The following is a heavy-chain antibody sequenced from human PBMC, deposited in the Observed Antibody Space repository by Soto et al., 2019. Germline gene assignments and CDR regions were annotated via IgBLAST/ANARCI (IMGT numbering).Heavy chain of an antibody. CDR2: IYIDGSGT. Sequence: PGGRLRQSGAASVFSFSNYFMHWLRQAPGKWLVWVSRIYIDGSGTMYADSVRGRFTISRDNAKSTLYLQMNSLRAEDTAVDYFETTETSEIDSLCPRTVLTVSA. CDR3: ETTETSEIDS. J-gene: IGHJ4*02. D-gene: IGHD4-17*01. CDR1: VFSFSNYF. V-gene: IGHV3-74*03.